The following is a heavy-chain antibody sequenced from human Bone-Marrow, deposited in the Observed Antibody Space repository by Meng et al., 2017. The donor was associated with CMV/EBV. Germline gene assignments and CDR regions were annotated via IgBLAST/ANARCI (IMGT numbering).Heavy chain of an antibody. D-gene: IGHD3-16*02. CDR3: ANLIGGVIVGPY. V-gene: IGHV4-4*01. Sequence: CAVAVDSISSSTWWSWDRQPQGKELEGIREYDHSGSTNYNPSLKSRVTISEDKTKNQYSLKMSSVTAANTAVYCGANLIGGVIVGPYWGQGTLVTVSS. J-gene: IGHJ4*02. CDR2: YDHSGST. CDR1: VDSISSSTW.